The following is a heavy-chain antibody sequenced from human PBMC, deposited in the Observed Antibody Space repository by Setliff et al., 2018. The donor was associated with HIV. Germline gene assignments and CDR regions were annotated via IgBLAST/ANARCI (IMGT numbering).Heavy chain of an antibody. D-gene: IGHD6-13*01. CDR1: GGSISSSSSY. V-gene: IGHV4-39*01. Sequence: SETLSLTCTVSGGSISSSSSYWGWIRQSPGKGLEWIGSIYHSGNTYYNPSLKSRVTISADTSKNQFSLKLSSVTAADTAVYFCANQGIALREHDYWGQGTLVTVSS. CDR3: ANQGIALREHDY. J-gene: IGHJ4*02. CDR2: IYHSGNT.